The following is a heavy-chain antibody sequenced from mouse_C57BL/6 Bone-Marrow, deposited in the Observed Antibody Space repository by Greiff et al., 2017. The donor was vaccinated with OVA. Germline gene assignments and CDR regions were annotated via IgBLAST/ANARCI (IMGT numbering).Heavy chain of an antibody. CDR2: ISSGGDYI. CDR3: TRDLLGWFAY. J-gene: IGHJ3*01. V-gene: IGHV5-9-1*02. CDR1: GFTFSSYA. D-gene: IGHD2-10*02. Sequence: EVQRVESGEGLVKPGGSLKLSCAASGFTFSSYAMSWVRQTPEKRLEWVAYISSGGDYIYYADTVKSRFTISRDNARNTLYLQMSSLKSEDTAMYYCTRDLLGWFAYWGQGTLVTVSA.